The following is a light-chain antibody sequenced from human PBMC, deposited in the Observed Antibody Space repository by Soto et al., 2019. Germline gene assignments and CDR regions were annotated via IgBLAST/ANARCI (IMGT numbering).Light chain of an antibody. V-gene: IGKV1-5*03. CDR1: QTILNR. CDR2: GAS. J-gene: IGKJ1*01. CDR3: QEYNGYWWT. Sequence: DIQMTQSPSTLSASVGDRGTITCRASQTILNRLAWFQQKPGKAPKVLIYGASTLDTGVPSRFSGSGFGTEFTLTISSLQPDDFATYYCQEYNGYWWTFGQGTKVDIK.